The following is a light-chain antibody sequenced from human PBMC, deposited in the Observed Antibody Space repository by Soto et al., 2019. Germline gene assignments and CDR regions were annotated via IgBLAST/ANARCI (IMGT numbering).Light chain of an antibody. CDR3: AAWDDSLREV. V-gene: IGLV1-47*01. CDR2: RND. Sequence: QSVLTQPHSASGTPGQRVTISCSGSSSNIGSYYVYWYQQLPGTAPKLLISRNDQRPSGVPDRFSGSKSGTSASLAISGLRSEDEADYYCAAWDDSLREVFGGGTKLTVL. CDR1: SSNIGSYY. J-gene: IGLJ2*01.